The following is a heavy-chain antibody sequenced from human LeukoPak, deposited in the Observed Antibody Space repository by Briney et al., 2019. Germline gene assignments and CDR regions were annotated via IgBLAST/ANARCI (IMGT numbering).Heavy chain of an antibody. CDR3: ARDPADYYDSSGLDY. CDR1: GFTFSSYW. Sequence: GGSLSLSCAASGFTFSSYWMHWVRQAPGKGLVWVSRINTDGSSTSYADSVKGRFTISRDNAKNTLYLQMNSLRAEDTAVYYCARDPADYYDSSGLDYWGQGTLVTVSS. CDR2: INTDGSST. V-gene: IGHV3-74*01. D-gene: IGHD3-22*01. J-gene: IGHJ4*02.